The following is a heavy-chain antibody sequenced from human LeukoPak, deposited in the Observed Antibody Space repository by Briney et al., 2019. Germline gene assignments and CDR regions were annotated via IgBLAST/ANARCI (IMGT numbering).Heavy chain of an antibody. CDR2: INPNSGGT. CDR1: GYTFTGYY. Sequence: ASVKVSCKASGYTFTGYYMHWVREAPGQGLEWMGWINPNSGGTNYAQKFQGRVTMTRDTSISTAYMELSRLRSDDTAVYYCARRRTYYYYYYMDVWGKGTTVTVSS. V-gene: IGHV1-2*02. J-gene: IGHJ6*03. D-gene: IGHD1-1*01. CDR3: ARRRTYYYYYYMDV.